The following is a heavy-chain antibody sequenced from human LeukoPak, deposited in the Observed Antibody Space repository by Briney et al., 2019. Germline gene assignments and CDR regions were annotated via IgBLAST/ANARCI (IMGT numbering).Heavy chain of an antibody. CDR2: IRSKAYGGTT. D-gene: IGHD6-13*01. V-gene: IGHV3-49*03. Sequence: GGPLRLSCTASGFTFGDYAMSWLRQAPGKGLEWVGFIRSKAYGGTTEYAASVKGRFTISRDDSKSIAYLQMNSLKTEDTAVYYCTRDSPIAAYAFDIWGQGTMVTVSS. CDR1: GFTFGDYA. J-gene: IGHJ3*02. CDR3: TRDSPIAAYAFDI.